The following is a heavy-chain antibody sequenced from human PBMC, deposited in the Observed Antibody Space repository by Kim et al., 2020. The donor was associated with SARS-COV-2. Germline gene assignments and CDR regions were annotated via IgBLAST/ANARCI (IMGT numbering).Heavy chain of an antibody. Sequence: ASVKVSCKASGYSFTNYALHWVRQAPGQRPEWMGYISGDKCDTKYSQKFQDRVTITRDTSATTAYMELSSLRFEDTAVYYCARGEGGYKWYILEKWGQGT. CDR1: GYSFTNYA. CDR2: ISGDKCDT. D-gene: IGHD3-22*01. CDR3: ARGEGGYKWYILEK. J-gene: IGHJ4*02. V-gene: IGHV1-3*01.